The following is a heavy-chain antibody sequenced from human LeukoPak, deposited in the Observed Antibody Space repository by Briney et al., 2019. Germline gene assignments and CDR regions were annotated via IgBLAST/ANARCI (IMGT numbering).Heavy chain of an antibody. J-gene: IGHJ4*02. CDR3: ASSLASARAAGYYFDY. CDR1: GFTVSSKY. V-gene: IGHV3-66*01. Sequence: PGESLRLSCAAAGFTVSSKYMSWVRQAPGKGLEWISIIYSSGSTFYADSVKGRFTISRDKSKNTLYLQMNSLRAEDTAVYYCASSLASARAAGYYFDYWGQGTLVTVSS. D-gene: IGHD6-6*01. CDR2: IYSSGST.